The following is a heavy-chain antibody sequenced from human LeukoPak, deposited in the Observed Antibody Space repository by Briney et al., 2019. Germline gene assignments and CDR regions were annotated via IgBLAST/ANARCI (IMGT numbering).Heavy chain of an antibody. J-gene: IGHJ4*02. CDR2: INHSGST. CDR3: ARGSNYGDFDY. CDR1: GGSFSGYY. V-gene: IGHV4-34*01. D-gene: IGHD4-17*01. Sequence: SETLSLTCAVYGGSFSGYYWSWIRQPPGKGLEWIGEINHSGSTNCNPSLKSRVTISVDTSKNQFSLKLSSVTAADTAVYYCARGSNYGDFDYWGQGTLVTVSS.